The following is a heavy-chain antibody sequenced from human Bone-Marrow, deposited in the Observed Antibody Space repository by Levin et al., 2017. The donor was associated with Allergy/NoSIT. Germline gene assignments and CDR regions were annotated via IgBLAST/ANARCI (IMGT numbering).Heavy chain of an antibody. D-gene: IGHD6-13*01. J-gene: IGHJ6*02. CDR1: GFTFSSYA. V-gene: IGHV3-23*01. CDR2: ISGSGGST. CDR3: AKGLFIAAAGTNYYYGMDV. Sequence: AGESLKISCAASGFTFSSYAMSWVRQAPGKGLEWVSAISGSGGSTYYADSVKGRFTISRDNSKNTLYLQMNSLRAEDTAVYYCAKGLFIAAAGTNYYYGMDVWGQGTTVTVSS.